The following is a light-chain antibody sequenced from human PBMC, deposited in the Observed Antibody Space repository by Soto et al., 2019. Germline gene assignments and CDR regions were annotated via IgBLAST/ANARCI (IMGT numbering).Light chain of an antibody. Sequence: IQMTQSPSTLSGSVGDRVTITCRVSQSINKWLAWYQQKPGKPPNLLIYDASNLESGVPSRFSGSGSGTEFTLTISSLQPDDFATYYCQQYNDDSPWTFGQGTKVDI. J-gene: IGKJ1*01. CDR3: QQYNDDSPWT. CDR2: DAS. CDR1: QSINKW. V-gene: IGKV1-5*01.